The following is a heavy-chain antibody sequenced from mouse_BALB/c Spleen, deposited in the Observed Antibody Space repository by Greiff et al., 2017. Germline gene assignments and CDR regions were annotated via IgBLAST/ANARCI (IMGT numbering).Heavy chain of an antibody. CDR3: ARWTLLRLPDD. CDR1: GYAFSSYW. V-gene: IGHV1-80*01. CDR2: IYPGDGDT. Sequence: QVQLQQSGAELVRPGSSVKISCKASGYAFSSYWMNWVKQRPGQGLEWIGQIYPGDGDTNYNGKFKGKATLTADKSSSTAYMQLSSLTSEDSAVYFCARWTLLRLPDDWGQGTTLTVSS. D-gene: IGHD1-2*01. J-gene: IGHJ2*01.